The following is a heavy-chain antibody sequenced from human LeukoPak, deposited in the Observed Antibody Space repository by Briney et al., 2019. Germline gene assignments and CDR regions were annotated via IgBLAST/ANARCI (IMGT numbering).Heavy chain of an antibody. D-gene: IGHD3-3*01. J-gene: IGHJ5*02. CDR2: IHGHGGST. CDR1: GLAFSSSD. Sequence: TGGSLRLSCAASGLAFSSSDMSWVRQAPRKGLEWVSVIHGHGGSTYHADSVRGRFTISRDNSKNTLFLQMNSLRAEDTAVYYCARYRPYDSLFDPWGRGTLVAVSS. CDR3: ARYRPYDSLFDP. V-gene: IGHV3-23*01.